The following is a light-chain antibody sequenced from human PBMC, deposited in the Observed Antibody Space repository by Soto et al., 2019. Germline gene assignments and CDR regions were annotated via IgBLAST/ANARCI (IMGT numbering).Light chain of an antibody. CDR2: GAS. CDR3: QQYCSSSYT. CDR1: QSVSSSY. V-gene: IGKV3-20*01. J-gene: IGKJ2*01. Sequence: EIVLTQSPGTLSLSPGEIATLSCRASQSVSSSYLAWYQQKPGQAPRLLIYGASSRATGSPARFSGSGSGTDFTLTISRLEPEDLAVYYFQQYCSSSYTFCHGTKLEMK.